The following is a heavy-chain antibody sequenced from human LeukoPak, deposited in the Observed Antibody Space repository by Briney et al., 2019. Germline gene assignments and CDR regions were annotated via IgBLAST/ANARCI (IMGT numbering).Heavy chain of an antibody. D-gene: IGHD4-11*01. CDR2: ISAYNGNT. CDR3: ARDQGHSNYRYYYGMDV. V-gene: IGHV1-18*01. Sequence: ASVKVSCKASGYTFTSYGISWVRQAPGQGLEWMGWISAYNGNTNYAQKLQGRVTMTTDTSTSTAYMELRSLRSDDTAVYYCARDQGHSNYRYYYGMDVWGQGTTVTVSS. J-gene: IGHJ6*02. CDR1: GYTFTSYG.